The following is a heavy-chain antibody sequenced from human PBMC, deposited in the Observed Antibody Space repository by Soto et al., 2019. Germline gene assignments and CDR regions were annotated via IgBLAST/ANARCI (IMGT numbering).Heavy chain of an antibody. CDR1: GGSTNSYY. CDR3: ARNLENWFDP. V-gene: IGHV4-59*01. Sequence: SSENPSLTCTVSGGSTNSYYWSCIRQPPGKGLEWIGYIYYSGSTNYNPSLKSRVTISVDTSKNQFSLKLSSVTAADTAVYYCARNLENWFDPWGQGTLVTVSS. CDR2: IYYSGST. J-gene: IGHJ5*02.